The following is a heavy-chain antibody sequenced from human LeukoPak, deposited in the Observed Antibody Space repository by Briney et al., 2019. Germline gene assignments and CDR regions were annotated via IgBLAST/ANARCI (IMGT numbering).Heavy chain of an antibody. Sequence: GGSLRLSCAASGFTFSSYAMSWVRQAPGKGLEWVSAISGSGGSTYYADSVKGRFTISRDNSKNTLYLQMNSLRAEDTAVYYCARNSGSYPSYDAFDIWGQGTMVTVSS. V-gene: IGHV3-23*01. D-gene: IGHD1-26*01. CDR2: ISGSGGST. J-gene: IGHJ3*02. CDR1: GFTFSSYA. CDR3: ARNSGSYPSYDAFDI.